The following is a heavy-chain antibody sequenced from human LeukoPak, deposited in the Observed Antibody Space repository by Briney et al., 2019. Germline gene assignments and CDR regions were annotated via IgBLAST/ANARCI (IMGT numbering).Heavy chain of an antibody. V-gene: IGHV3-48*01. CDR3: AGGGYCSGASCYRSLGY. CDR2: ISSTSSII. CDR1: GFTFSGYS. J-gene: IGHJ4*02. Sequence: GGSLRLSCAASGFTFSGYSMTWVRQAPGKGLEWVSYISSTSSIILYGDSVKGRFTISRDNDKKSLYLQMNSLRVEDTALYYCAGGGYCSGASCYRSLGYWGQGTLVTVSS. D-gene: IGHD2-15*01.